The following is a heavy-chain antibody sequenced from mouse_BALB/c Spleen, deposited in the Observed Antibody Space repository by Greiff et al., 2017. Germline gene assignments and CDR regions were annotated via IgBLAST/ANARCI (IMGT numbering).Heavy chain of an antibody. V-gene: IGHV5-9*03. Sequence: DVMLVESGGGLVKPGGSLKLSCAASGFTFSSYTMSWVRQTPEKRLEWVATISSGGGNTYYPDSVKGRFTISRDNAKNNLYLQMSSLRSEDTALYYCARSPVFGNFDYWGQGTTLTVSS. J-gene: IGHJ2*01. CDR1: GFTFSSYT. CDR2: ISSGGGNT. CDR3: ARSPVFGNFDY.